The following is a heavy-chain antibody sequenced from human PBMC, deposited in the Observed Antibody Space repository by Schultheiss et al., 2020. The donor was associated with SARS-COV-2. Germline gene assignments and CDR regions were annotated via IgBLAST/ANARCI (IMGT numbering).Heavy chain of an antibody. CDR2: ISGSGGST. CDR1: GFTFSSYG. Sequence: GESLKISCAASGFTFSSYGMHWVRQAPGKGLEWVSAISGSGGSTYYADSVKGRFTISRDNSKNTLYLQMNSLRAEDTAVYYCARDRRRGYSYGWSDYWGQGTLVTV. V-gene: IGHV3-23*01. CDR3: ARDRRRGYSYGWSDY. J-gene: IGHJ4*02. D-gene: IGHD5-18*01.